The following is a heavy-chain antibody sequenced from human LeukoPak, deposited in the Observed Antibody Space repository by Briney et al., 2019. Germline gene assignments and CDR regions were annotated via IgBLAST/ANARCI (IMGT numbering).Heavy chain of an antibody. V-gene: IGHV4-61*10. CDR3: AGSDGYSYGAFDY. Sequence: SETLSLTCTVSGGSISSGNYYWSWIRQPAGKGLECIGRIYSTGSTNYNPSLKSRVTISVDTSKNQFSLKLSSVTAADTAVYYCAGSDGYSYGAFDYWGQGTLVTVSS. J-gene: IGHJ4*02. CDR1: GGSISSGNYY. D-gene: IGHD5-18*01. CDR2: IYSTGST.